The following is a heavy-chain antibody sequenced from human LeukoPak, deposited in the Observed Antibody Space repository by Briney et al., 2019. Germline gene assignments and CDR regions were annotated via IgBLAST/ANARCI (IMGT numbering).Heavy chain of an antibody. V-gene: IGHV4-30-2*01. CDR3: TRYKLSPRWFDP. CDR2: IYHSGST. D-gene: IGHD1-14*01. Sequence: PSETLSLTCAVSGGSISSGGYSWSWIRQPPGKGLEWIGYIYHSGSTNYNPSLKSRVTISVDTSKNQFSLKLSSVTAADTAVYYCTRYKLSPRWFDPWGPGTLVTVSS. J-gene: IGHJ5*02. CDR1: GGSISSGGYS.